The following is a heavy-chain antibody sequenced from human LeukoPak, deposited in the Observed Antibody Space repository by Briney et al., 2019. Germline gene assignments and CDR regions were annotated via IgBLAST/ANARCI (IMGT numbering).Heavy chain of an antibody. V-gene: IGHV4-39*01. J-gene: IGHJ6*02. CDR1: GGSISSSSYY. D-gene: IGHD3-10*01. Sequence: SETLSLTCTVSGGSISSSSYYWGWIRQPPGKGLEWIGSIYYSGSTYYNPSLKSRVTISVDTSKNQFSLKLSSVTAADTAVYYCARRPVNEPNLPYYGNYYYYGMDVWGQGTTVTVSS. CDR3: ARRPVNEPNLPYYGNYYYYGMDV. CDR2: IYYSGST.